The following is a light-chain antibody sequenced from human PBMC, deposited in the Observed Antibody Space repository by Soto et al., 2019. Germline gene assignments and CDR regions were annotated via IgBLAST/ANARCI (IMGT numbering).Light chain of an antibody. Sequence: QSVLTQPPSASGTPGPRVPLPFSGGSSKIGTNAVNWYQQLPGTAPKLLIYNNNQRPSGVPDRFSGSKSGTSASLAISGLQSEDEADYYCAAWDDSLNGYVFGTGTKVPVL. CDR1: SSKIGTNA. CDR3: AAWDDSLNGYV. J-gene: IGLJ1*01. V-gene: IGLV1-44*01. CDR2: NNN.